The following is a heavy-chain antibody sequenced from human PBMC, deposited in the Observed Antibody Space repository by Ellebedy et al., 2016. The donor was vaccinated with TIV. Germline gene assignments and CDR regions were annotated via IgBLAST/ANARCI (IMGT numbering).Heavy chain of an antibody. D-gene: IGHD2-21*02. CDR1: GYTFTGYY. Sequence: ASVKVSCXASGYTFTGYYIHWVRQAPGEGLEWMGWINPYSDGTNYAQEFQGRVTMTRDTSISTAYMVLSSLRSDDTAVYYCAKSSSGDNYYDYYYMDVWGKGTTVTASS. J-gene: IGHJ6*03. CDR2: INPYSDGT. V-gene: IGHV1-2*02. CDR3: AKSSSGDNYYDYYYMDV.